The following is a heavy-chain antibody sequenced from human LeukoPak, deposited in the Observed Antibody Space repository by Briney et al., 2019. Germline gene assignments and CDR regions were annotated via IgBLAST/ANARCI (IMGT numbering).Heavy chain of an antibody. Sequence: GGSLRLSCAASGFTFSNYVMSWVRQAPGKGLEWVSGIGGSGGTIYYADSVKGRFTTSRDNAKNSLYLQMNSLRAEDTAVYYCARDVVITIFGVDYFDYWGQGTLVTVSS. CDR2: IGGSGGTI. CDR1: GFTFSNYV. CDR3: ARDVVITIFGVDYFDY. V-gene: IGHV3-21*01. D-gene: IGHD3-3*01. J-gene: IGHJ4*02.